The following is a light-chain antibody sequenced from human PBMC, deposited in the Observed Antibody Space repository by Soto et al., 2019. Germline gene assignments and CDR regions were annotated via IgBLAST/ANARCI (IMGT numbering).Light chain of an antibody. Sequence: QSALTQPRSVSGSPGQSVTISCTGTSSDVGGYNYVPWYQQHPGKAPKLMIYDVSKRPSGVPDRFSGSKSGNTASLTISGLQAEDEPDYYCCSYAGSYTVVFGGGTKLTLL. V-gene: IGLV2-11*01. CDR1: SSDVGGYNY. J-gene: IGLJ2*01. CDR2: DVS. CDR3: CSYAGSYTVV.